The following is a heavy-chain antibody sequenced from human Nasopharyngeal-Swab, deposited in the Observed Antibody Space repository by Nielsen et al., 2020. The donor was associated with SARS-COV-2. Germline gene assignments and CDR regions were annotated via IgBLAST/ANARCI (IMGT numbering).Heavy chain of an antibody. D-gene: IGHD3-3*01. J-gene: IGHJ5*02. Sequence: ASVKVSCKASGYTFTSYAMNWVRQAPGQGLEWMGWINTNTGNPTYAQGFTGRFVFSLDTSVSTAYLQISSLKAEDTAVYYCARDEKSQGNFGVVISGQGWFDPWGQGTLVTVSS. V-gene: IGHV7-4-1*02. CDR1: GYTFTSYA. CDR3: ARDEKSQGNFGVVISGQGWFDP. CDR2: INTNTGNP.